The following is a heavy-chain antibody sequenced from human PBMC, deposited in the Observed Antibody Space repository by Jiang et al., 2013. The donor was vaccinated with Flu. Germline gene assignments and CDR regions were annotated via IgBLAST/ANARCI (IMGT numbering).Heavy chain of an antibody. D-gene: IGHD3-22*01. CDR1: GYSISSGYY. Sequence: LLKPSETLSLTCTVSGYSISSGYYWGWIRQPPGKGLEWIGSIYHSGSTYYNPSLKSRVTISVDTSKNQFSLKLSSVTAADTAVYYCARWVLYYYDSSGYYKRSPEFDYWGQGTLVTVSS. V-gene: IGHV4-38-2*02. J-gene: IGHJ4*02. CDR3: ARWVLYYYDSSGYYKRSPEFDY. CDR2: IYHSGST.